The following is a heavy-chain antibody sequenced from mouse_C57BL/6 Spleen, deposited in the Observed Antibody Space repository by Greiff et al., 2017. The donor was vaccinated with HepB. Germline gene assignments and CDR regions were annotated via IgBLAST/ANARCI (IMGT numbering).Heavy chain of an antibody. D-gene: IGHD2-4*01. CDR3: AKRRDYDYDESWFAY. V-gene: IGHV1-26*01. J-gene: IGHJ3*01. CDR1: GYTFTDYY. Sequence: EVQLQQSGPELVKPGASVKISCKASGYTFTDYYMNWVKQSHGKSLEWIGDINPNNGGTSYNQKFKGKATLTVDKSSSTAYMELRSLTSAGSAVYYCAKRRDYDYDESWFAYWGQGTLVTVAA. CDR2: INPNNGGT.